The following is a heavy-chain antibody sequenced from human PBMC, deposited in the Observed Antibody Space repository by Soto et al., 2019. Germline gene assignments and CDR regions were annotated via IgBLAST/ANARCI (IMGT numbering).Heavy chain of an antibody. J-gene: IGHJ6*02. V-gene: IGHV3-64*01. D-gene: IGHD3-10*01. Sequence: EVQLVESGGGLVQPGGSLRLSCAASGFTFSSYAMHWVRQAPGKGLEYVSAISSNGGSTYYANSVKGRFTISRDSSKDTLYLQMGSLRAEDMAVYYCARGPMAYYYYYGMDVWGQGTTVTVSS. CDR3: ARGPMAYYYYYGMDV. CDR1: GFTFSSYA. CDR2: ISSNGGST.